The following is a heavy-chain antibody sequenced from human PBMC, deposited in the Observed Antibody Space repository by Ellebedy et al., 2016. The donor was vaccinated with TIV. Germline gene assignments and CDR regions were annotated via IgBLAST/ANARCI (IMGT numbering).Heavy chain of an antibody. CDR2: GSGSGSNT. D-gene: IGHD1-26*01. CDR3: AKATSGSYYYFDY. Sequence: PGGSLRLSCAASGFTFTSYAMGWVRQAPGKGLAWVSTGSGSGSNTYYADSVKGRFTISRDNSKNTLYLQMNSLRAEDTAVYYCAKATSGSYYYFDYWGQGTLVTVSS. CDR1: GFTFTSYA. V-gene: IGHV3-23*01. J-gene: IGHJ4*02.